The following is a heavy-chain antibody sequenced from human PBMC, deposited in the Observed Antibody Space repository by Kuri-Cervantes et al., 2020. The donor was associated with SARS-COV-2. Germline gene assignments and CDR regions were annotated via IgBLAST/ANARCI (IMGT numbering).Heavy chain of an antibody. CDR3: AVQSVAAHYYYGMDV. CDR2: ISSSSSYI. D-gene: IGHD6-6*01. J-gene: IGHJ6*02. Sequence: GGSLRLSCAASGFTFSNYSMNWVRQAPGKGLEWVSSISSSSSYIYYADSVKGRFTIFRDNAKNSLYLQMNSLRAEDTAVYYCAVQSVAAHYYYGMDVWGQGTTVTVSS. CDR1: GFTFSNYS. V-gene: IGHV3-21*01.